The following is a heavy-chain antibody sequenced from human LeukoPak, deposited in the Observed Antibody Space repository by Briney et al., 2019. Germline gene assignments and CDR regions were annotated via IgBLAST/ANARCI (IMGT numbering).Heavy chain of an antibody. CDR1: GYTFTSYG. CDR3: ARVRVAAAGSGFWFDP. V-gene: IGHV1-18*01. Sequence: ASVKVPCKASGYTFTSYGISWVRQAPGQGLEWMGWISAYNGNTNYAQKLQGRVTMTTDTSTSTAYMELRSLRSDDTAVYYCARVRVAAAGSGFWFDPWGQGTLVTVSS. D-gene: IGHD6-13*01. CDR2: ISAYNGNT. J-gene: IGHJ5*02.